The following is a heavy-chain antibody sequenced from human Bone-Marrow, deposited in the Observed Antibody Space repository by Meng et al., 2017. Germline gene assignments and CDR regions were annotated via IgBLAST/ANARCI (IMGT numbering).Heavy chain of an antibody. CDR2: INAGNGNT. CDR1: GYTFTSYA. V-gene: IGHV1-3*01. J-gene: IGHJ4*02. CDR3: AREGIGPLSPSSVQMGATNLFGY. Sequence: ASVKVSCKASGYTFTSYAMHWVRQAPGQRLEWMGWINAGNGNTKYSQKFQGRVTITRDTSASTAYMELSSLRSEDTAVYYCAREGIGPLSPSSVQMGATNLFGYWGQGTLVTVSS. D-gene: IGHD1-26*01.